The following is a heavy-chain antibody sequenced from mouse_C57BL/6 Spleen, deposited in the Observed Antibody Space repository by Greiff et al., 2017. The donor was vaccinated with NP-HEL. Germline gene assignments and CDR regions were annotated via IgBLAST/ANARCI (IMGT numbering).Heavy chain of an antibody. CDR3: ARSRGTEYYFDY. CDR1: GYTFTSYG. Sequence: QVHVKQSGAELARPGASVKLSCKASGYTFTSYGISWVKQRTGQGLEWIGEIYPRSGNTYYNEKFKGKATLTADKSSSTAYMELRSLTSEDSAVYFCARSRGTEYYFDYWGQGTTLTVSS. D-gene: IGHD4-1*01. V-gene: IGHV1-81*01. CDR2: IYPRSGNT. J-gene: IGHJ2*01.